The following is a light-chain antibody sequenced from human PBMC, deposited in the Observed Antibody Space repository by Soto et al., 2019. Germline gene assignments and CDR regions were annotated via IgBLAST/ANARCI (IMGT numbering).Light chain of an antibody. V-gene: IGLV2-23*01. CDR1: SSDVGTYDL. CDR2: KGT. Sequence: QSVLTQPASVSGSPRQSITISCTGTSSDVGTYDLVSWYQQHPGKAPKFMIYKGTKRPAGVSIRFSGSKSGNTASLTISGLQTEDEADYYGCSYAGNSTWVFGGGTKLTVL. CDR3: CSYAGNSTWV. J-gene: IGLJ3*02.